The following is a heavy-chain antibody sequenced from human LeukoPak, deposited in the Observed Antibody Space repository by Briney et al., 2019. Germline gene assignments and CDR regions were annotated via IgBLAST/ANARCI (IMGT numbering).Heavy chain of an antibody. CDR1: GFPFSIYE. Sequence: TGGSLRPSCAVSGFPFSIYEMNSVRQAPGKWLELVSNIGSSGTTIYYADHVKGRFSISRDNAKSSHYLQMNSLRVEDTAVYYCALLAVASDFDYWGQGALVTVYS. D-gene: IGHD6-19*01. V-gene: IGHV3-48*03. CDR2: IGSSGTTI. CDR3: ALLAVASDFDY. J-gene: IGHJ4*02.